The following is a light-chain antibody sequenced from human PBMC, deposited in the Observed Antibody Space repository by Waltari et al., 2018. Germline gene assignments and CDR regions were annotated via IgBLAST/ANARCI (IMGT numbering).Light chain of an antibody. Sequence: QSALTQPASMSGSPGQSITISCTGTSPDVGNYNIVSWFQHHPGKAPNRLIWEGEKRPSGVCSRFFGSKSDKAASLTISGLEADDEAVYYCFSYAVSSTFMIFGGGTQLTVL. J-gene: IGLJ2*01. CDR1: SPDVGNYNI. CDR2: EGE. CDR3: FSYAVSSTFMI. V-gene: IGLV2-23*01.